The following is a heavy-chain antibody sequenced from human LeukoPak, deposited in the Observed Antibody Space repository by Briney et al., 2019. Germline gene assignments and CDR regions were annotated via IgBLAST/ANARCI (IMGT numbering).Heavy chain of an antibody. CDR1: GGSISSYY. CDR2: IYTSGST. V-gene: IGHV4-4*07. Sequence: SETLSLTCTVSGGSISSYYWSWIRQPAGKGLEWIGRIYTSGSTNYNPSLKSRVTMSVDTSKNQFSLKLSSVTTADTAVYYCARDRDSGFGEFNFDYWGQGTLVTVSS. D-gene: IGHD3-10*01. CDR3: ARDRDSGFGEFNFDY. J-gene: IGHJ4*02.